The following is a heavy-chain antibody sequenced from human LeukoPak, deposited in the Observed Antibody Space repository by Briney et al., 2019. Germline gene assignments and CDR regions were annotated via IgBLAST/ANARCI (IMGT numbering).Heavy chain of an antibody. J-gene: IGHJ4*02. CDR3: ARILVDTTMVSHIDY. CDR2: GKQEGSET. V-gene: IGHV3-7*01. D-gene: IGHD5-18*01. Sequence: GGSLRLSCAASGFTLSRYWMAWARQSPGKGLEWVAYGKQEGSETYYVESVKGRLTTYTENAKNSLYLQINSQRAEDTSVYYCARILVDTTMVSHIDYWGQGTLGTASS. CDR1: GFTLSRYW.